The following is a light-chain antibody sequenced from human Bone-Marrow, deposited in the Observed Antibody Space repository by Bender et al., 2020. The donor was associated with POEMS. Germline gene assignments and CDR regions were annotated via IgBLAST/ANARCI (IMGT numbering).Light chain of an antibody. J-gene: IGLJ3*02. CDR1: PSNIGTNY. V-gene: IGLV1-47*01. Sequence: QSVLTQPPSTSATLGQTVTISCSGGPSNIGTNYVFWYHQVPGAAPRLLIYRTNQRPSAVPARFSASKSGTSASLAISGLRSDDEGTYHCSSWDDSLSYPVFGEGTRVTVL. CDR3: SSWDDSLSYPV. CDR2: RTN.